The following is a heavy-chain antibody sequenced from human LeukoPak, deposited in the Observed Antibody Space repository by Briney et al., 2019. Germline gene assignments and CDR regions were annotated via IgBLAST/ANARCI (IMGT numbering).Heavy chain of an antibody. CDR1: GGSISSYY. D-gene: IGHD3-22*01. V-gene: IGHV4-59*01. CDR3: AREVKAQDAFDI. J-gene: IGHJ3*02. Sequence: SETLSLTCTVSGGSISSYYWSWIRQTPGKGLEWIGYIYYSGSTNYNPSLKSRVTISVDTSKNQFSLKLSSVTAADTAVYYCAREVKAQDAFDIWGQGTMVTVSS. CDR2: IYYSGST.